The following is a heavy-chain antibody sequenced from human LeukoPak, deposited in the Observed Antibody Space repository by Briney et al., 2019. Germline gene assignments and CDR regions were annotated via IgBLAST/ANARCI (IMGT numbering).Heavy chain of an antibody. CDR2: IYYSGTT. J-gene: IGHJ6*03. CDR1: VGSISSYY. D-gene: IGHD1-1*01. CDR3: ARVSWFPGTSYYYMDV. V-gene: IGHV4-59*01. Sequence: PSETLSLTCTVSVGSISSYYWSWIRQPPGKGLEWTGYIYYSGTTNYNPSLKSRVTISVDTSKNQFSLKLSSVTAADTAVYYCARVSWFPGTSYYYMDVWGKGTTVTVSS.